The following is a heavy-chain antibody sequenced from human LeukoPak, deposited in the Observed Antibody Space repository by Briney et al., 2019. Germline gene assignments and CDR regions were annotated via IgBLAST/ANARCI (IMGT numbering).Heavy chain of an antibody. CDR3: ARTLRRVAVAGTLDY. V-gene: IGHV1-2*06. J-gene: IGHJ4*02. Sequence: ASVKVSCKASGYTFTGYYMHWVRQAPGQGLEWMGRINPNSGGTNYAQKFQGRVTMTRDTSISTAYMELSRLRSDDTAVYYCARTLRRVAVAGTLDYWGQGTLVTVSS. CDR1: GYTFTGYY. CDR2: INPNSGGT. D-gene: IGHD6-19*01.